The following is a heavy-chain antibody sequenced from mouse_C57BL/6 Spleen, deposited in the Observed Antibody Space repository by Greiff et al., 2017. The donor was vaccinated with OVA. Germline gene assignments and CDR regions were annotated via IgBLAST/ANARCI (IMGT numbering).Heavy chain of an antibody. CDR3: ARGDAMGY. V-gene: IGHV3-8*01. CDR1: GYSITSYY. J-gene: IGHJ4*01. Sequence: EVMLVESGPGLAKPSQTLSLTCYVTGYSITSYYWNWIRKFPGNKLEYMGYISYSGSTYYNQTLKSRISITRDTAKTQDYLQLNSVTTEDTATYYCARGDAMGYWGQGTTVTVSS. CDR2: ISYSGST.